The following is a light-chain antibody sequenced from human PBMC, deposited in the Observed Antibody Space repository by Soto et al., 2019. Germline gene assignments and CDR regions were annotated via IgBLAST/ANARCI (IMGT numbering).Light chain of an antibody. J-gene: IGKJ1*01. CDR3: QYYDSYSWT. Sequence: DIQMTQSPSTLSASLGDRVTITCRASQSISDWLAWYQQKPGKAPTLLIYKASNLESGVPSRFSGSGSGTEFILTISSVQADDFASYYCQYYDSYSWTFGQGTKVEIK. V-gene: IGKV1-5*03. CDR1: QSISDW. CDR2: KAS.